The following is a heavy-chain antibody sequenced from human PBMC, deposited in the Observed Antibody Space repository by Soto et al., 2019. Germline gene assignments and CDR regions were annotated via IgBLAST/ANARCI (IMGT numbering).Heavy chain of an antibody. D-gene: IGHD5-12*01. CDR3: ARVYSGYDYSYGFDY. CDR1: GFTFSSYG. Sequence: QVQLVESGGGVVQPGRSLRLSCAASGFTFSSYGMHWVRQAPGKGLEWVAVIWYDGSNKYYADSVKGRFTISRDNSKNTLYLQMNSLRAEDTAVYYCARVYSGYDYSYGFDYWGQGTLVTVSS. V-gene: IGHV3-33*01. J-gene: IGHJ4*02. CDR2: IWYDGSNK.